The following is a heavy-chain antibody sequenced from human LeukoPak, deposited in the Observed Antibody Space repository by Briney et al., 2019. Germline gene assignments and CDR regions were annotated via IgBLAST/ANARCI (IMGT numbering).Heavy chain of an antibody. CDR2: INSNGDEI. CDR1: GFTFSTYA. V-gene: IGHV3-23*01. CDR3: ANWIGSSSRDY. D-gene: IGHD6-6*01. Sequence: PGGSLRLPCAASGFTFSTYAMTWVRQAPGKGLEWVSGINSNGDEIYYADSVRGRFTISRDNSNNALYLQMDSLRAEDTAVYYCANWIGSSSRDYWGQGTLVTVSS. J-gene: IGHJ4*02.